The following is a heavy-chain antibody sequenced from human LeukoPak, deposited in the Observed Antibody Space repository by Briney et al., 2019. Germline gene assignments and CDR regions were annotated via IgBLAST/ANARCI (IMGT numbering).Heavy chain of an antibody. J-gene: IGHJ3*02. V-gene: IGHV3-23*01. Sequence: GGSLRLSCAASGFTFSSYSMNWVRQAPGKGLEWVSAISGSGGSTYYADSVKGRFTISRDNSKNTLYLQMNSLRAEDMALYYCAKEASGWGTFDIWGQGTMVTVSS. CDR3: AKEASGWGTFDI. CDR1: GFTFSSYS. D-gene: IGHD3-22*01. CDR2: ISGSGGST.